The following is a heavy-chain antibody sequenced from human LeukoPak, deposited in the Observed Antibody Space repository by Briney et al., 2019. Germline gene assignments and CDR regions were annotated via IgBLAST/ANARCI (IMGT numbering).Heavy chain of an antibody. CDR1: GGSISTYY. Sequence: SETLSLTCTVSGGSISTYYWSWIRQPPGKGLEWIGYSFYSGSTYCNPSLKTRVTISVDTSKNQFSLKLSPVTAADTAVYYCARVGSGSFDYWGQGTLVTVSS. J-gene: IGHJ4*02. V-gene: IGHV4-59*01. D-gene: IGHD6-19*01. CDR3: ARVGSGSFDY. CDR2: SFYSGST.